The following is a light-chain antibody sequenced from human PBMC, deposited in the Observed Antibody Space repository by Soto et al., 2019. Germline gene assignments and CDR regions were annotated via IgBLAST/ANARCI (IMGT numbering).Light chain of an antibody. V-gene: IGLV2-14*01. CDR1: SSDVGDYNY. Sequence: QSVLTQPASVSGSPGQSITISCTGTSSDVGDYNYVSWYQQQPGKAPKVMIYDVSNRPSGVSNRFSGSKSGNTASLTISGLKHEDEADYYCSSYTSSSTLVFGTGTKVXVL. CDR3: SSYTSSSTLV. J-gene: IGLJ1*01. CDR2: DVS.